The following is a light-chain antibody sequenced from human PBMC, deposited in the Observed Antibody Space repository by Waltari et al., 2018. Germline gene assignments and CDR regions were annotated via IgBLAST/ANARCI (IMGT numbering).Light chain of an antibody. CDR1: QSVLYSSHNKTY. CDR3: QQYYSTPWT. Sequence: DIVMTQSPDSLAVSLGERATINCKSSQSVLYSSHNKTYLAWYQQKPGQPPKLLIYWASTRDSGVPDRFSGSGSGTDFTLTISSLQAEDVAVYYCQQYYSTPWTFGQGTKVEIK. V-gene: IGKV4-1*01. CDR2: WAS. J-gene: IGKJ1*01.